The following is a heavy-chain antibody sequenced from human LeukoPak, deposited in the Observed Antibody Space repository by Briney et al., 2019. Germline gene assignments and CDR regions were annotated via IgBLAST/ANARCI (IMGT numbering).Heavy chain of an antibody. V-gene: IGHV3-66*01. CDR2: LYSGGSA. CDR1: GFTFRNYD. D-gene: IGHD1-26*01. CDR3: ARDWGGRNRYDY. Sequence: GGSLRLSCAASGFTFRNYDMNWVRRAAGKGLEWVSILYSGGSAYYTDSVKGRFTFSRDNSKNTLYLQMNSLRAEDTAVYYCARDWGGRNRYDYWGQGTLVTVCS. J-gene: IGHJ4*02.